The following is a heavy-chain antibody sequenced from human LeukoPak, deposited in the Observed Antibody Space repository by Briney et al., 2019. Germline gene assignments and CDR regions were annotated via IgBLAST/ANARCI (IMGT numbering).Heavy chain of an antibody. CDR3: ARGVEPLAANTLAY. V-gene: IGHV3-53*01. CDR1: GFTVITDD. D-gene: IGHD1-14*01. Sequence: GGSLRLSCAASGFTVITDDMTWVRQAPRRGLEWVSVLYSDGNTKYADSVQGRFTISRGNSKNTLYLEMNSLSPDDTAVYYCARGVEPLAANTLAYWGQGTLVTVSS. J-gene: IGHJ4*02. CDR2: LYSDGNT.